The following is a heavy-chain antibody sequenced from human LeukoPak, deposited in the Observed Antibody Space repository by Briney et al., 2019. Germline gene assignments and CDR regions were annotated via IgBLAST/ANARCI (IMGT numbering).Heavy chain of an antibody. CDR3: ARGAQGPSAAVWIMDYFDY. CDR1: GGSISSSSYY. CDR2: IYYSGST. Sequence: SETLSLTCTVSGGSISSSSYYWGWIRQPPGKGLEWIGSIYYSGSTYYNPSLKSRVTISVDTSKDQFSLKLSSVTAADTAVYYCARGAQGPSAAVWIMDYFDYWGQGTLVTVPS. J-gene: IGHJ4*02. D-gene: IGHD6-13*01. V-gene: IGHV4-39*01.